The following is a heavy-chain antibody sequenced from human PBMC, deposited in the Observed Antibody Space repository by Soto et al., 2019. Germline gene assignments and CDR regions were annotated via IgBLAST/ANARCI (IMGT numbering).Heavy chain of an antibody. CDR3: ARVYCSSTTCHVQAFDS. CDR1: GFTFSSYE. J-gene: IGHJ4*02. CDR2: ISSGGDSS. D-gene: IGHD2-2*01. Sequence: DVQLVESGGGLAQPGGSVRLSCAASGFTFSSYEMNWVRQAPGKTLEWVSYISSGGDSSYYADSVKGRFTISRDNAKNSLSLHMNSLRVEDTAGYYCARVYCSSTTCHVQAFDSWGQGTLVTVSS. V-gene: IGHV3-48*03.